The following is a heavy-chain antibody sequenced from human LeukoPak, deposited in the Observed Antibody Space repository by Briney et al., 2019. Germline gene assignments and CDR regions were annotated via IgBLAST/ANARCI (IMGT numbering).Heavy chain of an antibody. CDR2: IREDGGET. Sequence: GGSLRLSCEASGLTFNRYWMSWVRQAPGKGLEWVANIREDGGETYYVDTVKGRFTISRDNAKKSLYLQMNSLRAEDTALYYCAGTPSGWDSNCYVDWGQGTLVTVSS. D-gene: IGHD3-16*01. CDR3: AGTPSGWDSNCYVD. CDR1: GLTFNRYW. V-gene: IGHV3-7*03. J-gene: IGHJ4*02.